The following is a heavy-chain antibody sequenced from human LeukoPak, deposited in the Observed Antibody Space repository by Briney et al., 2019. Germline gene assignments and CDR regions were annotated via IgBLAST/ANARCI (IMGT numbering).Heavy chain of an antibody. CDR2: ISAYNGNT. CDR1: GYTFTSYG. J-gene: IGHJ4*02. V-gene: IGHV1-18*01. CDR3: ARGSDLWSGLRGPFDY. D-gene: IGHD3-3*01. Sequence: ASVKVSCKASGYTFTSYGISWVRQAPGQGREWMGWISAYNGNTNYAQKLQGRVTMTTDTSTSTAYMELRSLRSDDTAVYYCARGSDLWSGLRGPFDYWGQGTLVTVSS.